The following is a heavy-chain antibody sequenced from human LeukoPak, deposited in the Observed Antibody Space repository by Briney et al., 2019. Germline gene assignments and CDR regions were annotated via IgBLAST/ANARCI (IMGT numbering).Heavy chain of an antibody. CDR2: IYTSGST. CDR1: GDFSTAYY. V-gene: IGHV4-4*07. J-gene: IGHJ5*02. D-gene: IGHD3-10*01. Sequence: PSETLSLTCIVSGDFSTAYYWGWIRQPAGKGLEWIGRIYTSGSTNYNPSLKSRVTISVDTSKNQFSLKLSSVTAADTAVYYCARGYGSGSYFSNWFDPWGQGTLVTVSS. CDR3: ARGYGSGSYFSNWFDP.